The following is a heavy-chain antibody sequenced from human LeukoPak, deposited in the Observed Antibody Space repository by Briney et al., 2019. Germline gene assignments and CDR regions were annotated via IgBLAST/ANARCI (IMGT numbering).Heavy chain of an antibody. CDR3: AREEVVGGGWFDP. CDR2: INPNSGGST. J-gene: IGHJ5*02. V-gene: IGHV1-46*01. CDR1: GYTFTGYY. Sequence: GASVKVSCKASGYTFTGYYMHWVRQAPGQGLEWMGWINPNSGGSTSYAQKFQGRVTMTRDMSTSTVYMELSSLRSEDTAVYYCAREEVVGGGWFDPWGQGTLVTVSS. D-gene: IGHD2-15*01.